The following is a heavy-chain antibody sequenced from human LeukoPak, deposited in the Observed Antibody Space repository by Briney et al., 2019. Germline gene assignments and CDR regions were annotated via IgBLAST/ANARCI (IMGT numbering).Heavy chain of an antibody. D-gene: IGHD2-2*02. CDR2: INPYSGGT. V-gene: IGHV1-2*02. CDR1: GYSFTGYY. Sequence: ASVKVSCKASGYSFTGYYMHWVRQAPGQGLEWMGWINPYSGGTNYAQKFQGRVTMTRDTSISTAYMELSSLRSEDTAVYYCARESPHTDNWFDPWGQGTLVTVSS. CDR3: ARESPHTDNWFDP. J-gene: IGHJ5*02.